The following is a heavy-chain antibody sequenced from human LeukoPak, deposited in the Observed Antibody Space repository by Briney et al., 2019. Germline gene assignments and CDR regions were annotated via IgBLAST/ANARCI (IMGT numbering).Heavy chain of an antibody. CDR3: ARGGYDYSSSPFNYYYDYYMDV. V-gene: IGHV4-59*01. D-gene: IGHD6-6*01. CDR2: IYYSGST. CDR1: GGSISSYY. Sequence: SETLSLTCTVSGGSISSYYWSWIRQPPGKGLEWIGYIYYSGSTNYNPSLKSRVTISVDRSQNQFSLEVSSVTAADTAVYYCARGGYDYSSSPFNYYYDYYMDVWGKGTTVTISS. J-gene: IGHJ6*03.